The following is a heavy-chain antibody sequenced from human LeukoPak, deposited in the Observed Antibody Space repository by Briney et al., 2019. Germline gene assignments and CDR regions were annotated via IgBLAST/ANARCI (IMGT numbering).Heavy chain of an antibody. CDR1: GFTFSTYE. V-gene: IGHV3-48*03. Sequence: SGGSLRLSCAASGFTFSTYEMNWVRQAPGKGLEWVSYISSSGSTIYYADSVKGRFTISRDNAKNSLYLQINSLRAEDTAVYYCARDYYYYYMDVWGKGTTVTVSS. CDR2: ISSSGSTI. J-gene: IGHJ6*03. CDR3: ARDYYYYYMDV.